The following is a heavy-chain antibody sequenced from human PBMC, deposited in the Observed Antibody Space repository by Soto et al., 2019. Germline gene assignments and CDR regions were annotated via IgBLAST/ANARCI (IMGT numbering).Heavy chain of an antibody. CDR2: IYYSGST. V-gene: IGHV4-31*03. CDR3: ARIVEGYYLFDY. CDR1: GGSISSGGYY. Sequence: QVQLQESGPGLVKPSQTLSLTCTVSGGSISSGGYYWSWIRQHPGKGLEWIGYIYYSGSTYYNPSLKSRVTISVDTSKNQFSLKLSSVNAADTSVYYCARIVEGYYLFDYWGQVTLVTVSS. D-gene: IGHD3-22*01. J-gene: IGHJ4*02.